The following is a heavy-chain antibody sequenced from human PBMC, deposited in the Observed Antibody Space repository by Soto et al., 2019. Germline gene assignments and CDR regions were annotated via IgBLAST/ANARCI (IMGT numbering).Heavy chain of an antibody. CDR1: GYAFTSYG. CDR2: ISAYNGNT. Sequence: QVRLVQSGAEVKQPGASVKVSCKASGYAFTSYGFSWVRQAPGQGLEWMGWISAYNGNTYYAQNLQGRGTMTTDPSTSTAYMELRNLRSDDTAVYYCAREGLLGYWGQGTLVTVSS. J-gene: IGHJ4*02. CDR3: AREGLLGY. V-gene: IGHV1-18*01. D-gene: IGHD2-15*01.